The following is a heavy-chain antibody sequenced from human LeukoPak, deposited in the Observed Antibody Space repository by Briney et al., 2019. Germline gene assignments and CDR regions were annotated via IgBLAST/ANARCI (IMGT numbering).Heavy chain of an antibody. CDR2: ISYDGSNK. Sequence: GGSLRLSCAASGFTFSSYGMHWVRQAPGKGLEWVAVISYDGSNKYYADSVKGRFTISRDNSKNTLYLQMNSLRAEDTAVYYCAKAVYSGYDCHCWGQGTLVTVSS. D-gene: IGHD5-12*01. V-gene: IGHV3-30*18. CDR1: GFTFSSYG. CDR3: AKAVYSGYDCHC. J-gene: IGHJ4*02.